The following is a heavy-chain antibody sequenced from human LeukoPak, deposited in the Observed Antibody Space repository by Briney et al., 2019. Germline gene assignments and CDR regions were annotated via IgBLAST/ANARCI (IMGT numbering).Heavy chain of an antibody. CDR2: ISGSGRST. J-gene: IGHJ6*02. Sequence: GGSLRLSCAASGFVFSNHEMTWVRQAPGEGLEWVSGISGSGRSTNYADSVKGRFTISRDNSKNTPYRQLNSLRAEDTALYYCAKDDYSWAGSYYGRDVWGQGTTVTV. CDR1: GFVFSNHE. V-gene: IGHV3-23*01. D-gene: IGHD4-11*01. CDR3: AKDDYSWAGSYYGRDV.